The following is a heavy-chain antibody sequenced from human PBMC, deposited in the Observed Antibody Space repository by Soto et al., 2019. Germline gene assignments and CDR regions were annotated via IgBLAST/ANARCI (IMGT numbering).Heavy chain of an antibody. J-gene: IGHJ6*03. CDR2: IYYSGST. Sequence: SETLSLTCTVSGGSISSYYWSWIRQPPGKGLEWIGYIYYSGSTNYNPSLKSRVTISVYTSKNQFSLKLSSVTAADTAVYYCARAMGYSTLGYYYYYMDVWGKGTTVTVSS. V-gene: IGHV4-59*01. CDR3: ARAMGYSTLGYYYYYMDV. CDR1: GGSISSYY. D-gene: IGHD4-4*01.